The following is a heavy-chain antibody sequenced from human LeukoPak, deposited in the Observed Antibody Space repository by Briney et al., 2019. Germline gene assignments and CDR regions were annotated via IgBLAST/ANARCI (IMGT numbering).Heavy chain of an antibody. CDR3: ARRRDTAMATDWFDP. V-gene: IGHV4-59*12. D-gene: IGHD5-18*01. J-gene: IGHJ5*02. CDR2: IYYSGYT. CDR1: GGSISSYY. Sequence: SETLSLTCTVSGGSISSYYWSWIRQPPGKGLEWIWYIYYSGYTNYNPSLKSRVTISVDTSKNQFSLKLSSVNAADTAVYYCARRRDTAMATDWFDPWGQGTLVTVSS.